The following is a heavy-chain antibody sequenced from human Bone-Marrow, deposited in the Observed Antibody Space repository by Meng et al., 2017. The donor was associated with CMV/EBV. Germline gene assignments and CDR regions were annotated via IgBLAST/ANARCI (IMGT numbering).Heavy chain of an antibody. Sequence: QVQLVQSWAEVKNPGSSVKVSCKASGGTFSSYAISWVRQAPGQGLEWMGGIIPIFGTANYAQKFQGRVTITADESTSTAYMELSSLRSEDTAVYYCASPGRGGYYTDWYFDLWGRGTLVTVSS. D-gene: IGHD3-22*01. CDR2: IIPIFGTA. V-gene: IGHV1-69*12. CDR1: GGTFSSYA. J-gene: IGHJ2*01. CDR3: ASPGRGGYYTDWYFDL.